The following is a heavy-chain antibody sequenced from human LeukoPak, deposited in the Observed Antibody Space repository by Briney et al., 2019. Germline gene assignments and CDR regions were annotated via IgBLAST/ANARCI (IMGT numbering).Heavy chain of an antibody. CDR3: ARGGQQRTLYAY. Sequence: QASETLSLTCTVSGGSISSTDHYWSWIRQPPGKGLEWIGYIYYSGTTYYNTSLKSRLTISVDTSKNQFSLELASVTAADTAVYYCARGGQQRTLYAYWGQGTLVTVSS. D-gene: IGHD6-13*01. J-gene: IGHJ4*02. V-gene: IGHV4-30-4*01. CDR1: GGSISSTDHY. CDR2: IYYSGTT.